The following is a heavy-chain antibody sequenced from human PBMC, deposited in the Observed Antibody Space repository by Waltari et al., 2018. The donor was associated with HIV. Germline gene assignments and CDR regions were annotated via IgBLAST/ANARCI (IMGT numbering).Heavy chain of an antibody. CDR2: VYSNGRT. J-gene: IGHJ4*02. V-gene: IGHV4-39*01. Sequence: QVQLKESGPGLVKSSETLSLTCTVHGGSVSSSDYYWAWIRQSPGDGLQWVGSVYSNGRTYYKPSLKSRLTMSADTSKNQFSLRLTSVTAADTAVYFCARLRVLFDYWSGPFDVWGQGTLVLVSS. CDR1: GGSVSSSDYY. CDR3: ARLRVLFDYWSGPFDV. D-gene: IGHD3-3*01.